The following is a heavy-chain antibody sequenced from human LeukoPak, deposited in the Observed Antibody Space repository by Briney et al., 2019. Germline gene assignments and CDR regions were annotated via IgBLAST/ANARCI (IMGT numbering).Heavy chain of an antibody. D-gene: IGHD2-8*01. V-gene: IGHV1-18*01. CDR3: ARGAPMVYARHFDY. J-gene: IGHJ4*02. Sequence: GASVKVSCKASGYTFTSYGIIWVRQAPGQGLEWMGWISAYNGNTNYAQKLQGRVTMTTDTSTSTAHMELRSLRSDDTAVYYCARGAPMVYARHFDYWGQGTLVTVSS. CDR2: ISAYNGNT. CDR1: GYTFTSYG.